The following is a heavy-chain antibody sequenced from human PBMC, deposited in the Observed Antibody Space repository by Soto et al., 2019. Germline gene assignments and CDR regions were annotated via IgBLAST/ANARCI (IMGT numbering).Heavy chain of an antibody. CDR1: GYTVTDYA. V-gene: IGHV1-3*01. CDR2: ITPGNGNT. Sequence: GASVKVSCKASGYTVTDYASYWVRQAPGQSLEWMGWITPGNGNTRYWEKFQGRVTITWDTSATTAYMEVSSLRSEDTAVYYCARGHSGWYYLGENSGQGTLVPL. D-gene: IGHD6-19*01. CDR3: ARGHSGWYYLGEN. J-gene: IGHJ1*01.